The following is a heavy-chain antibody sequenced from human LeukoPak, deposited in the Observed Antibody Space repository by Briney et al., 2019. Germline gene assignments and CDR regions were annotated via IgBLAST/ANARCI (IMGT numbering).Heavy chain of an antibody. Sequence: PGGSLRLSCAASGFTLSSYSMNWVRQAPGKGLEWVSSISSSSSYIYYADSVKGRFTISRDNAKNSLYLQMNSLRAEDTAVYYCARKDDSSGYYSDYWGQGTLVTVSS. V-gene: IGHV3-21*01. D-gene: IGHD3-22*01. CDR3: ARKDDSSGYYSDY. CDR2: ISSSSSYI. CDR1: GFTLSSYS. J-gene: IGHJ4*02.